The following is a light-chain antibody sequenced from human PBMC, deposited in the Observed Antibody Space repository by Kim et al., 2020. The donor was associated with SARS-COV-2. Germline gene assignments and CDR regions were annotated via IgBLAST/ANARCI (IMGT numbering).Light chain of an antibody. CDR3: QQYGSLPFT. CDR2: GAS. V-gene: IGKV3-20*01. Sequence: VSPGERATLSCRASQSVSSNLAWYQQRPGQAPRLLIYGASNRATGIPDRFSGSGSGTDFTLTISRLEPEDFAVYYCQQYGSLPFTFGPGTKVDIK. CDR1: QSVSSN. J-gene: IGKJ3*01.